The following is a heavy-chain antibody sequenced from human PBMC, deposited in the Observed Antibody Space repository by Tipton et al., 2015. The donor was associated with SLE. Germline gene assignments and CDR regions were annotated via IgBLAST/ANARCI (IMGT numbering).Heavy chain of an antibody. D-gene: IGHD4-17*01. V-gene: IGHV3-53*05. CDR1: GFTFSAYA. CDR2: IYSGGST. Sequence: GSLRLSCAASGFTFSAYAMSWVRQAPGKGLEWVSVIYSGGSTYYADSVKGRFTISRDNSKNTLYLQMNSLRAEDTAVYYCARDTTVTTGYYYGMDVWGQGTTVTVSS. CDR3: ARDTTVTTGYYYGMDV. J-gene: IGHJ6*02.